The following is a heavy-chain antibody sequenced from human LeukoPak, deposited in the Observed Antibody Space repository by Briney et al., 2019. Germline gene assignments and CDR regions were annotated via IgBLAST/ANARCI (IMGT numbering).Heavy chain of an antibody. CDR1: GGSISGYY. CDR2: VYASGGT. CDR3: ARDIGYCTSANCYGRFNWFDP. D-gene: IGHD2-2*01. J-gene: IGHJ5*02. V-gene: IGHV4-4*07. Sequence: TSETLSLTCTVSGGSISGYYWGWIRHPAGKGLEWIGRVYASGGTHYNPSVKSRVTMSVDASRNQFSLKLSSVTATDTAVYFCARDIGYCTSANCYGRFNWFDPWGQGTLVTVSS.